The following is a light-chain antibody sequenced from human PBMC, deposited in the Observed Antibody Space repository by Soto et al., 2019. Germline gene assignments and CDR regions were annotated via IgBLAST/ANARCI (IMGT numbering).Light chain of an antibody. J-gene: IGLJ1*01. Sequence: QSVLTQPASVSGSPGQSITISCTGTSSDVGGYNYVSLYQQHPGKAPKLMIYDVSNRPSGVSNRFSGSKSGNTASLTISGLQAEDEADYYCSSYTSSSTLALYVFGTGTKVTVL. CDR2: DVS. CDR1: SSDVGGYNY. CDR3: SSYTSSSTLALYV. V-gene: IGLV2-14*01.